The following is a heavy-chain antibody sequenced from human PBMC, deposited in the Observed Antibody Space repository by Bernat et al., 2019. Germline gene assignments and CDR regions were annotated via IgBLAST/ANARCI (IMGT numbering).Heavy chain of an antibody. D-gene: IGHD5-12*01. J-gene: IGHJ3*02. CDR3: ARDMLRLVATIPGDAFDI. CDR2: INAGNGNT. V-gene: IGHV1-3*01. CDR1: GYTFTSYA. Sequence: QVQLVQSGAEVKKPGASVKVSCKASGYTFTSYAMHWVRQAPGQRLEWMGWINAGNGNTKYSQKFQGRVTITRDTSASTAYMELSSLRSEDTAVYYCARDMLRLVATIPGDAFDIWGQGTMVTVSS.